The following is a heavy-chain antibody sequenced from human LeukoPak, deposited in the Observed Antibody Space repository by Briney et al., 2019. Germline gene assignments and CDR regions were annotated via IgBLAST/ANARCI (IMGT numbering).Heavy chain of an antibody. CDR2: ISYDGSNK. Sequence: GRSLRLSCAASGFTFSSYAMHWVRQAPGKGLEWVAVISYDGSNKYYADSVKGRFTNSRDNSKNTLYLQMNSLRAEDAAVYYCARESLQSNDYGDYYDYWGQGTLVTVSS. J-gene: IGHJ4*02. CDR3: ARESLQSNDYGDYYDY. CDR1: GFTFSSYA. D-gene: IGHD4-17*01. V-gene: IGHV3-30*04.